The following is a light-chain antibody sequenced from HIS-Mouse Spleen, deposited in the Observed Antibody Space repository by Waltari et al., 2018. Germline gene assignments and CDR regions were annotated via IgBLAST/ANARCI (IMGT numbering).Light chain of an antibody. J-gene: IGLJ2*01. CDR3: QVWDSSSDHVV. CDR1: NIGRKS. CDR2: DDS. V-gene: IGLV3-21*03. Sequence: SYVLTQPPSVSVAPGKTARITCGGNNIGRKSVHWYQQKPGQAPVLVVYDDSDRPSGIPEGFHGSNSGNTATLTISRVEAGDEADYYCQVWDSSSDHVVFGGGTKLTVL.